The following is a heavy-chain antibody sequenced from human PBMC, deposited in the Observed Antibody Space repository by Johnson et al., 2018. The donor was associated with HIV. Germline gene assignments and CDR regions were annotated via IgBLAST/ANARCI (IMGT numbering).Heavy chain of an antibody. CDR3: TTDWGSYHEYAFDI. D-gene: IGHD1-26*01. CDR1: GFTFSNAW. CDR2: IKSKTDGGTI. V-gene: IGHV3-15*01. Sequence: VQLVESGGGLVQPGGSLRLSCAASGFTFSNAWMNWVRQAPGKGLEWVGRIKSKTDGGTIDYAAPVKDRLTISRDDSRNTLYLQMNSLKTEDTAVYSCTTDWGSYHEYAFDIWGQGTMVTVSS. J-gene: IGHJ3*02.